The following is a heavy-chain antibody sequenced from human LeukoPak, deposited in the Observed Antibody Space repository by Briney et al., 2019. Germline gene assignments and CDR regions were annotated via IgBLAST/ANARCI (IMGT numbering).Heavy chain of an antibody. V-gene: IGHV4-61*08. CDR1: GGSISSGDYS. D-gene: IGHD5-18*01. J-gene: IGHJ6*02. Sequence: SETLSLTCTVSGGSISSGDYSWSWIRQPPGEGLEWIGYIYYSGSTNYNPSLKSRVTISVDTSKNQFSLKLSSVTAADTAVYYCARVARLRYTHSYYYYYGMDVWGQGTTVTVSS. CDR3: ARVARLRYTHSYYYYYGMDV. CDR2: IYYSGST.